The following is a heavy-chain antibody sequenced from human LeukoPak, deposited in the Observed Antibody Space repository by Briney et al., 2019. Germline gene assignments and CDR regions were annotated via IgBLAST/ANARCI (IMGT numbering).Heavy chain of an antibody. V-gene: IGHV3-43*01. D-gene: IGHD3-10*01. CDR2: ITRNDGST. CDR3: AKDGTYGATYGLDY. CDR1: GFTLDDYS. Sequence: GSLRLSCAASGFTLDDYSMHWVRPGPGKGLEWVSLITRNDGSTYYADSVKGRFTISRENSKNSLYLQMNSLRPEDTAFYYCAKDGTYGATYGLDYWGQGTLVTVSS. J-gene: IGHJ4*02.